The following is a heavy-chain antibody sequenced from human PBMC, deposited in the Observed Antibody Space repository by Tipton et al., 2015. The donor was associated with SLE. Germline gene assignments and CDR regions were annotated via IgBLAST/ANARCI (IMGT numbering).Heavy chain of an antibody. D-gene: IGHD5-18*01. CDR1: GFIVSNNY. CDR3: ARGVLSGYTYRYVIDY. V-gene: IGHV3-53*01. CDR2: IYTSGSP. Sequence: SLRLSCAVSGFIVSNNYMSWVRQAPGKGLEWVSIIYTSGSPYYADSVKGRFTISRDNSKNTVYLHMNSLRAEDTAVYYCARGVLSGYTYRYVIDYWGQGTLVTVSS. J-gene: IGHJ4*02.